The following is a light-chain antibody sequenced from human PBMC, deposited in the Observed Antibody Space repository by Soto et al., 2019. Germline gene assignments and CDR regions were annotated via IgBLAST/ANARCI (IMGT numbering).Light chain of an antibody. J-gene: IGKJ5*01. CDR3: QQYNSWPPIT. CDR2: GAS. V-gene: IGKV3-15*01. Sequence: EIVLTQSPGTLSLSPGERATLSYRPGQSLSSSSLAWYQQNLGQAPRLLICGASTRATGIPDRFSGSGSGTEFTLTISSLQSEDFAVYYCQQYNSWPPITFGQGTRLEIK. CDR1: QSLSSS.